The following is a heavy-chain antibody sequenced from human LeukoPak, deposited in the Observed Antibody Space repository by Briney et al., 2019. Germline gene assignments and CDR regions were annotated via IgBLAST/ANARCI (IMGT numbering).Heavy chain of an antibody. V-gene: IGHV3-30*18. CDR1: GFIFSNYG. D-gene: IGHD2-21*02. CDR3: AKGVVMVTAMNYFDY. Sequence: GGSLRLSCAASGFIFSNYGMNWVRQAPGKGLEWVAIISFDGRNGYYAESAKGRFTISRDNSKNTLYLQMNTLRAEDTAVYYCAKGVVMVTAMNYFDYWGPGTLVTVSS. CDR2: ISFDGRNG. J-gene: IGHJ4*02.